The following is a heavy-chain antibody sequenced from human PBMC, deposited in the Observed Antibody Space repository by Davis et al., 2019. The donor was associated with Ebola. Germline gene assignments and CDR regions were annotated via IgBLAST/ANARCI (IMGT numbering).Heavy chain of an antibody. V-gene: IGHV1-18*01. Sequence: ASVKVSCKASGGTFATSTISWVRQAPGQGLEWMGWISAYNGNTNYAQILQGRVTMTTDTSTGTAYMDLSSLRSEDTALYYCTTPGGQDSGYDVFDIWGQGTMVTVSS. D-gene: IGHD5-12*01. CDR1: GGTFATST. J-gene: IGHJ3*02. CDR2: ISAYNGNT. CDR3: TTPGGQDSGYDVFDI.